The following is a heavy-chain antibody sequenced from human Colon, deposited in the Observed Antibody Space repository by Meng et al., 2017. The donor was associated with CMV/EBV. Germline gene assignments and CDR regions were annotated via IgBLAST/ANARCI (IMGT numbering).Heavy chain of an antibody. CDR3: AHRPYGSGSYFFDY. Sequence: QTTLTESGPQLVKPTQTLTLTCTFSWFSLSTIGMGVGWIRQPPGKAPEWLGVIYWDDDKRYSPSLKSRLTITKDTSKNQVVLTMTNLDPLDTATYYCAHRPYGSGSYFFDYWGQGTLVTVSS. J-gene: IGHJ4*02. CDR2: IYWDDDK. CDR1: WFSLSTIGMG. D-gene: IGHD3-10*01. V-gene: IGHV2-5*02.